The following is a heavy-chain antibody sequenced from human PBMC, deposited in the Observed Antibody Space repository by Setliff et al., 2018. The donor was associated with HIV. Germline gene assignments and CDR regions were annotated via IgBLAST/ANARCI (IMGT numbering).Heavy chain of an antibody. D-gene: IGHD3-3*01. CDR3: ARGFLSIFGVVSYFDYMDV. J-gene: IGHJ6*03. V-gene: IGHV4-59*01. CDR2: ISYSGSP. CDR1: GGSINNYF. Sequence: PSETLSLTCTVSGGSINNYFWSWIRQPPGKGLEWIGFISYSGSPNSNPSLKSRVTISVDTSKNQFSLKLSSVTAADTAVYYCARGFLSIFGVVSYFDYMDVWGKGTTVTVSS.